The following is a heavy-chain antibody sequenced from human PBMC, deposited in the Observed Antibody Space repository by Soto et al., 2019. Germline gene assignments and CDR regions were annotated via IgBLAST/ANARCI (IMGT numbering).Heavy chain of an antibody. D-gene: IGHD3-10*01. CDR2: IIPIFGTA. CDR3: ASCPRNCITASPCCLFFAY. CDR1: GVTFSSYA. Sequence: SVKVSCKASGVTFSSYAISWVRQAPGQGLVWMGGIIPIFGTANYAQKFQGRVTITRDTSASTAYMELSSLRSEDTAVYYCASCPRNCITASPCCLFFAYWGHGTLVTVPS. V-gene: IGHV1-69*05. J-gene: IGHJ4*01.